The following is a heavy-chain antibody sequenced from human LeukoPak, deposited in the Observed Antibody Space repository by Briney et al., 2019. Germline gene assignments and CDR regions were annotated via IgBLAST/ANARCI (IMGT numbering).Heavy chain of an antibody. V-gene: IGHV4-59*01. CDR1: GVSISSYY. J-gene: IGHJ4*02. D-gene: IGHD6-13*01. Sequence: SETLSLTCTVSGVSISSYYWSWIRQPPGKGLEWIGYIYYSGSTNYNPSLKSRVTISVDTSKNQFSLKLSPVTAADTAVYYCARGGRIAAAGFDYWGQGTLVTVSS. CDR2: IYYSGST. CDR3: ARGGRIAAAGFDY.